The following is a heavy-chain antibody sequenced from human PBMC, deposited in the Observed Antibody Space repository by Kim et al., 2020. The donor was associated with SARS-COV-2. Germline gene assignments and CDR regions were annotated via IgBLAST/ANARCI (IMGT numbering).Heavy chain of an antibody. D-gene: IGHD6-13*01. Sequence: DSEKGRSTTSTDNAKNTQYLQMSSLRAEDTAVYYCVRDRGRVAAAGSFDYWGQGTLVTVSS. V-gene: IGHV3-64D*09. CDR3: VRDRGRVAAAGSFDY. J-gene: IGHJ4*02.